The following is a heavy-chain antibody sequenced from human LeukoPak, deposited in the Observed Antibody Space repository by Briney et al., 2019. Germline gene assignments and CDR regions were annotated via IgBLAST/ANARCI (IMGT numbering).Heavy chain of an antibody. V-gene: IGHV4-38-2*02. CDR3: ARSYCGGDCYSLGWFDP. CDR2: IYYSGTT. CDR1: GYSISSTYY. D-gene: IGHD2-21*01. Sequence: SETLSLTCTVSGYSISSTYYWGWIRQPPGKGLQWIGSIYYSGTTYYNPSHKSRVTMSVDTSKNQFSLKLSSVTVADTAVYYCARSYCGGDCYSLGWFDPWGQGALVTVSS. J-gene: IGHJ5*02.